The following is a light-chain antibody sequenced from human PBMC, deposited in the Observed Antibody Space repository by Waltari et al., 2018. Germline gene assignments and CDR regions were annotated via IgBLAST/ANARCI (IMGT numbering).Light chain of an antibody. CDR2: EVT. CDR1: SSEGGRYDR. Sequence: QYALIQPPSVSGCPEQSVTIPCTGTSSEGGRYDRVSWYQQPPGTAPQLIIYEVTNRPSGVPDRFSGSKSGHTASLIISGLQAEDEADYYCSSRTSSSTVIFGGETKLTVL. J-gene: IGLJ2*01. CDR3: SSRTSSSTVI. V-gene: IGLV2-18*02.